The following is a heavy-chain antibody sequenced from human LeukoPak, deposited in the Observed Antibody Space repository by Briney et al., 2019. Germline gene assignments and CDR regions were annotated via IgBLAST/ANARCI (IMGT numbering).Heavy chain of an antibody. CDR2: IIPIFGTA. Sequence: AASVKVSCKASGGTFSSYAIRWVRQAPGQGLEWMGGIIPIFGTANYAQKFQGRVTITTDESTSTAYMELSSLRSEDTAVYYCASPDLYDSSGYYSYWGQGTLVTVSS. CDR1: GGTFSSYA. D-gene: IGHD3-22*01. V-gene: IGHV1-69*05. CDR3: ASPDLYDSSGYYSY. J-gene: IGHJ4*02.